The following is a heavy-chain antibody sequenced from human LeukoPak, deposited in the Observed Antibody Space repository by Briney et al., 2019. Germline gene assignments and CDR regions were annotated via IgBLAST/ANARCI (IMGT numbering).Heavy chain of an antibody. J-gene: IGHJ4*02. Sequence: ASVKVSCKASGYTFTSYDINWVRQATGQGLEWMGWMNPNSGNTGYAQKFQGRVTMTRNTSISTAYMELSSLRSEDTAVYYCAHEVYSGYGCFDYWGQGTLVTVSS. CDR1: GYTFTSYD. V-gene: IGHV1-8*01. CDR3: AHEVYSGYGCFDY. CDR2: MNPNSGNT. D-gene: IGHD5-12*01.